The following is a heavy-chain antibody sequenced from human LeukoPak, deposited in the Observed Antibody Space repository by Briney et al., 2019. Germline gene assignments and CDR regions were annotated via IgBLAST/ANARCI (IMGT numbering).Heavy chain of an antibody. Sequence: GGSLRLSCAASGFTFRSYWMRWLRQAPGKELEWGAHINPDGGEESYADSVKGRFTISRDNAKNSLHLQMNNLRVEDTAVYYCARDPYIKAFDIWGQGTMVTVSS. V-gene: IGHV3-7*01. J-gene: IGHJ3*02. CDR1: GFTFRSYW. CDR3: ARDPYIKAFDI. D-gene: IGHD1-14*01. CDR2: INPDGGEE.